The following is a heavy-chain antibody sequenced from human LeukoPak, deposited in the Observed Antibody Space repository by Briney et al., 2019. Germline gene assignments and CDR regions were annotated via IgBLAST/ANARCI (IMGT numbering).Heavy chain of an antibody. Sequence: GGSLRLSCAASGFTFSSYAMSWVRQAPGKGLEWVSTISGSGGSTYYADSVKGRFTISRDNSKNTLYLQMNSLRAEDTAVYYCARDKESLDAFDIWGQGTVVTVSS. J-gene: IGHJ3*02. V-gene: IGHV3-23*01. CDR2: ISGSGGST. CDR1: GFTFSSYA. D-gene: IGHD5-24*01. CDR3: ARDKESLDAFDI.